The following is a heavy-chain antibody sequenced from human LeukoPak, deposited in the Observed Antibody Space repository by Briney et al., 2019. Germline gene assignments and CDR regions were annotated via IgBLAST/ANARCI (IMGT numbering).Heavy chain of an antibody. J-gene: IGHJ6*03. CDR1: GFTFSSYA. Sequence: SLRLSXXASGFTFSSYAMSWVRQAPGKGLEWVSSISGSGGRTHYADSVRGRFTISRDNSKNTLYLQMDSLRAEDTAVYYCAKQGRDWLRDYYYYMDVWGKGTTVTISS. D-gene: IGHD3-9*01. CDR2: ISGSGGRT. CDR3: AKQGRDWLRDYYYYMDV. V-gene: IGHV3-23*01.